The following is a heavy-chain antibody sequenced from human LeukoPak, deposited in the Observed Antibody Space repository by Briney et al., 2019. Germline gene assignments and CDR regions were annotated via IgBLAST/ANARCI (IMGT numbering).Heavy chain of an antibody. J-gene: IGHJ4*02. CDR3: AKGPQLGSGYHPDY. V-gene: IGHV3-23*01. CDR2: ITGSDERT. Sequence: GGSLRLSCAASGFTFSSAAMTWVRQGPGKGLEWVSTITGSDERTYYADSVKGRFTISRDYSKNTLHLQMDSLRVEDTAVYHCAKGPQLGSGYHPDYWGQGILVTVPS. CDR1: GFTFSSAA. D-gene: IGHD3-22*01.